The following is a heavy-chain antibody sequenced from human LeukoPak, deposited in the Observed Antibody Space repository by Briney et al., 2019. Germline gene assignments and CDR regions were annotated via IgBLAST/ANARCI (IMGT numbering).Heavy chain of an antibody. Sequence: GGSLRLSCGPCGLTFSSKYMSCVPQAPGEGLDWVSVSYSRRGTNYADSVKDRFIISRDSPKNTVFLQMNSLRVEDTAVYYCARDMYSAMVTPDCWGQGTLVTVSS. CDR2: SYSRRGT. CDR1: GLTFSSKY. CDR3: ARDMYSAMVTPDC. J-gene: IGHJ4*02. V-gene: IGHV3-66*01. D-gene: IGHD5-18*01.